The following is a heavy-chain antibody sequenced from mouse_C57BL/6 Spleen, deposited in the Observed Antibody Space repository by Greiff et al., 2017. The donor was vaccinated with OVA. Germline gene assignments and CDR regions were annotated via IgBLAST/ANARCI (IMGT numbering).Heavy chain of an antibody. CDR2: LSRGRDYL. CDR3: TREGPLYGNEYYYAMDY. J-gene: IGHJ4*01. D-gene: IGHD2-1*01. V-gene: IGHV5-9-1*02. CDR1: GFTFSSYA. Sequence: EVQGVESGEGLVKPGGSLKLSCAASGFTFSSYAMSWVRQTPEKRLEWVSYLSRGRDYLSYADTVKGRFTISRDNDRNTLYLKMSSLKSEDTAMYYCTREGPLYGNEYYYAMDYWGQGTSGTVSS.